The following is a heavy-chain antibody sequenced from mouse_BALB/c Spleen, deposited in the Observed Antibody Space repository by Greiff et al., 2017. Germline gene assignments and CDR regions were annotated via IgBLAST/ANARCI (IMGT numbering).Heavy chain of an antibody. CDR1: GYTFTDYS. Sequence: QIQLVQSGPELKKPGETVKISCKASGYTFTDYSMHWVKQAPGKGLKWMGWINTETGEPTYADDFKGRFAFSLETSASTAYLQINNLKNEDTATYFCAREVRRYFDVWGAGTTVTVSS. D-gene: IGHD2-14*01. J-gene: IGHJ1*01. CDR3: AREVRRYFDV. V-gene: IGHV9-2-1*01. CDR2: INTETGEP.